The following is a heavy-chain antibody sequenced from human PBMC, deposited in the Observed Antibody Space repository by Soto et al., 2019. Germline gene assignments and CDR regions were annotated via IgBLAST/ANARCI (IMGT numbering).Heavy chain of an antibody. CDR3: AGQAITSFRPGCFDP. Sequence: SETLSLTCTVSGGSISSYYWSWIRQPPGKGLEWIGYIYYSGSPNYNPSLKSRVTISVDTSKNQFALKLSSVTAADTAVYYCAGQAITSFRPGCFDPWGQGTLVTVSS. CDR2: IYYSGSP. D-gene: IGHD3-10*01. J-gene: IGHJ5*02. V-gene: IGHV4-59*08. CDR1: GGSISSYY.